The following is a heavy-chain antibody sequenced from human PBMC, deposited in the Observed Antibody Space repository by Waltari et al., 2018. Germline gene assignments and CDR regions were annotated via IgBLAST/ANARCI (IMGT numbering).Heavy chain of an antibody. CDR3: AKDSTVTTFIGYYYYMDV. CDR1: GFTFDDYA. J-gene: IGHJ6*03. D-gene: IGHD4-17*01. V-gene: IGHV3-9*01. CDR2: IRWNCGSI. Sequence: EVQLVESGGGLVQPGRSLRLSCAASGFTFDDYAMHWVRQAPGKGLEWVSGIRWNCGSIGFADSVKGRLTISRDNAKNSLYLQMNSLRAEDTALYYCAKDSTVTTFIGYYYYMDVWGKGTTVTVSS.